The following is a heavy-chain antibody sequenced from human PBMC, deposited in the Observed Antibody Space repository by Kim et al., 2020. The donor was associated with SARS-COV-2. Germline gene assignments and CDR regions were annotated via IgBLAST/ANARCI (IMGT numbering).Heavy chain of an antibody. Sequence: GGSLRLSCAASGFAFSTYGMYWVRQAPGRGLEWVAGISDDGNERFYGDSVKGRFTISRESSKNMLFLQMNSLRADDTAVYYCAKGTHGSSYSAAEYWGQG. CDR3: AKGTHGSSYSAAEY. CDR2: ISDDGNER. CDR1: GFAFSTYG. V-gene: IGHV3-30*18. D-gene: IGHD2-21*01. J-gene: IGHJ4*02.